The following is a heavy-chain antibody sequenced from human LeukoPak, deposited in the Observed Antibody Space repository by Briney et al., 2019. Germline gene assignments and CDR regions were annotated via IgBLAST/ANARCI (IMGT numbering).Heavy chain of an antibody. D-gene: IGHD4-17*01. CDR2: INPRGGST. Sequence: ASVKVSCKASGYSFISQYMHWVRQAPGQGLEWMGIINPRGGSTSYAQKFQGRVTMTRDTPTSTVYMELSSLRSEDTAVYYCAREYGSGGDYYFDYWGQGTLVTVCS. CDR3: AREYGSGGDYYFDY. CDR1: GYSFISQY. J-gene: IGHJ4*02. V-gene: IGHV1-46*01.